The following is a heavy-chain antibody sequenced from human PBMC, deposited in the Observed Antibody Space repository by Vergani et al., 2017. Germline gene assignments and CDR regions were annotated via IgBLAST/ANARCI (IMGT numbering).Heavy chain of an antibody. CDR2: INHSGST. D-gene: IGHD2-8*02. CDR3: ARGMTGGFDL. Sequence: QVQLQESGPGLVKPSQTLSLTCTVSGGSISSGGYYWSWIRQHPGKGLVCIGEINHSGSTNYNPSLKSRVTISVDTSKNQFSLKLSSVTAADTAVYYCARGMTGGFDLWGRGTLVTVSS. CDR1: GGSISSGGYY. J-gene: IGHJ2*01. V-gene: IGHV4-31*03.